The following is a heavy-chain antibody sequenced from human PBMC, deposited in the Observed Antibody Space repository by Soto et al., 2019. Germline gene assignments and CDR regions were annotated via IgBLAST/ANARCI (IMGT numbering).Heavy chain of an antibody. D-gene: IGHD1-26*01. CDR3: ARGGGATFTHSYYYMDV. V-gene: IGHV1-3*01. J-gene: IGHJ6*03. Sequence: QVQLVQSGAEVKKPGASVKVSCEASGYTFSTYEMHWVRQAPGQRPEWMGWINGGNGKSKYSETLQGRVTFTRDTSPGRAQRELTSLRSEQTAVDSWARGGGATFTHSYYYMDVWGTATTVTVSS. CDR1: GYTFSTYE. CDR2: INGGNGKS.